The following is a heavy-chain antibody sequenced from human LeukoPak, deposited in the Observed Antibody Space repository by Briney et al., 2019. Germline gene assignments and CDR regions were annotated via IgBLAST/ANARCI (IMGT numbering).Heavy chain of an antibody. CDR1: GFTLSSYW. Sequence: PGGSLRLSCAASGFTLSSYWMHWVRQVPGKGLVWVSRINPDGSTTTYADSVKGRFTISRDNSKNTLYLQMNSLRAEDTAVYYCANDGDYVWGRTWYFDYWGQGTLVTVSS. D-gene: IGHD3-16*01. V-gene: IGHV3-74*01. CDR3: ANDGDYVWGRTWYFDY. J-gene: IGHJ4*02. CDR2: INPDGSTT.